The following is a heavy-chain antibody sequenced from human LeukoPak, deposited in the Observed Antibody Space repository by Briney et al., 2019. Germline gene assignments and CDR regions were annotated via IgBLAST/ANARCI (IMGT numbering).Heavy chain of an antibody. D-gene: IGHD6-13*01. CDR3: ARVLFSGIAAARRYYGMDV. CDR1: GFTFSSYS. J-gene: IGHJ6*02. V-gene: IGHV3-21*01. CDR2: ISSSSSYI. Sequence: GGALRLSCAASGFTFSSYSMNWVRQAPGKGLEWVSSISSSSSYIYYADSVKGRFTISRDNAKNSLYLQMNSLRAEDTAVYYCARVLFSGIAAARRYYGMDVWGQGTTVTVSS.